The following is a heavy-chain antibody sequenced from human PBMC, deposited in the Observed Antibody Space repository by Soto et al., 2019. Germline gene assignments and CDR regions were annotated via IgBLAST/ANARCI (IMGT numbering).Heavy chain of an antibody. V-gene: IGHV1-69*12. D-gene: IGHD6-13*01. CDR3: ARDIARQQLGGNYYYIMDV. Sequence: QVQLVQSGAEVKKPGSSVKVSCKTSGGTFRTSAISWVRQAPGQGLEWMGGIMPVFSTPDYAQKFQGRVTLTADESTGTAYMELSSLRSADTAVYYCARDIARQQLGGNYYYIMDVWGQGTTVTVSS. CDR2: IMPVFSTP. CDR1: GGTFRTSA. J-gene: IGHJ6*01.